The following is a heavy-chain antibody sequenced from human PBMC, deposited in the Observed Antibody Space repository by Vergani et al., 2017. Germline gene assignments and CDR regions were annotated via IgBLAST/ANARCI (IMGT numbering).Heavy chain of an antibody. CDR2: ISSSSTI. CDR1: GFTFSSYS. D-gene: IGHD4-11*01. J-gene: IGHJ4*02. V-gene: IGHV3-48*01. Sequence: EVQLVESGGGLVQPGGSLRLSCAASGFTFSSYSMNWVRQAPGKGLEWVSYISSSSTIYYADSVKGRFTISRDNAKNSLYLQMNSLRAEDTAVYYCARDTVTTYGPGDYWGQGTLVTVSS. CDR3: ARDTVTTYGPGDY.